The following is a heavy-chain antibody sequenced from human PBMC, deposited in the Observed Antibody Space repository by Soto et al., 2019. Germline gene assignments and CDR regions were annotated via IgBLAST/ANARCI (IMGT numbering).Heavy chain of an antibody. D-gene: IGHD6-19*01. J-gene: IGHJ6*02. CDR1: GYPYTNSY. CDR3: ASDFRTRGWFRQAGNFAMDV. Sequence: QVQLVQSGAEVRKPGASVKVSCKASGYPYTNSYMHWVRQAPRQGLEWRGWIHPNTGGTNYAQKFQGRFTMTRDTSVSTVYMELNRLTSDDTAIYFCASDFRTRGWFRQAGNFAMDVWGQGTTVTVS. V-gene: IGHV1-2*02. CDR2: IHPNTGGT.